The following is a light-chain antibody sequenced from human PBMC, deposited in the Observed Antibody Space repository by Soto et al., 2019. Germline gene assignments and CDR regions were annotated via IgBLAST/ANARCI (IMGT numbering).Light chain of an antibody. CDR3: GSYSSTNTHVV. V-gene: IGLV2-14*01. Sequence: QSALTQPASVSGSPGQSITISCTGTSSDVGGYTYVSWYQQHPGKAPKLMIYEVNNRPSGVSDSFSGSKSGNTASLTISGLQAEDEADYYCGSYSSTNTHVVFGGGTKVTVL. J-gene: IGLJ3*02. CDR1: SSDVGGYTY. CDR2: EVN.